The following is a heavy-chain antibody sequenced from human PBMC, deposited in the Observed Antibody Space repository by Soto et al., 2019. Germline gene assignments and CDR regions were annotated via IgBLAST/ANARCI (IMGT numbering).Heavy chain of an antibody. Sequence: EVQLLQSGGGLVQPGGSLRLSCVASGFTFGSYAMRWVRQAPGKGLEWVSVISGSGFTTSYADSVKGRFIISRDNSKNTLYLQMTSLKGEDTAVYYCAKTSEAQTSVNAANDFWGQGTLVTVSS. CDR2: ISGSGFTT. CDR1: GFTFGSYA. D-gene: IGHD3-10*01. J-gene: IGHJ4*02. CDR3: AKTSEAQTSVNAANDF. V-gene: IGHV3-23*01.